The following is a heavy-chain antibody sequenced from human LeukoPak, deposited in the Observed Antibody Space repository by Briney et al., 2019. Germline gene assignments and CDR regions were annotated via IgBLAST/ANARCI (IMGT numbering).Heavy chain of an antibody. V-gene: IGHV1-8*01. Sequence: ASVKVSCKASGYTFTSYDINWVRQATGQGLEWMGWMNPNSGNTGYAQKFQGRVTMTRNTSISTAYMELSSLRSEDTAVYYCARAQGGYSGYDSLYYYYYMDVWGKGTTVTVSS. D-gene: IGHD5-12*01. J-gene: IGHJ6*03. CDR1: GYTFTSYD. CDR3: ARAQGGYSGYDSLYYYYYMDV. CDR2: MNPNSGNT.